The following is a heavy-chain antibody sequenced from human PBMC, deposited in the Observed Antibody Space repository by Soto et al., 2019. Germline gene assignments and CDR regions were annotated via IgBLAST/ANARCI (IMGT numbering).Heavy chain of an antibody. CDR1: GFTFSSYA. D-gene: IGHD3-3*01. CDR2: ISGSFGST. CDR3: AKLAYYDFWSGYL. J-gene: IGHJ5*02. Sequence: GGSLSLSCAASGFTFSSYAMSWVRKAPGKGLEWVSAISGSFGSTYYADSVKGRFTISRDNSKNTLYLQMNSLRAEDTAVYYCAKLAYYDFWSGYLWGQGTLVTVSS. V-gene: IGHV3-23*01.